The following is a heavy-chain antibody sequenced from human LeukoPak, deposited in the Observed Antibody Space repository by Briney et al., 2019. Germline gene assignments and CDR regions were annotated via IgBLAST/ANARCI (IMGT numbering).Heavy chain of an antibody. D-gene: IGHD6-13*01. CDR3: AKVPTYSSSWYAFYFDY. V-gene: IGHV3-23*01. CDR2: ISGSGGST. J-gene: IGHJ4*02. CDR1: GFTFNNYW. Sequence: PGGSLRLSCVASGFTFNNYWMSWVRQAPGKGLEWVSGISGSGGSTYYAGSVKGRFTISRDNSKNTLFLQMNSLRAEDTAVYYCAKVPTYSSSWYAFYFDYWGQGTLVTVSS.